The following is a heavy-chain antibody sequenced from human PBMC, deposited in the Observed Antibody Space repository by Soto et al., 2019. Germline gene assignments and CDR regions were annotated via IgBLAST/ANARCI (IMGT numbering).Heavy chain of an antibody. CDR3: ARTDSRPQDFDY. D-gene: IGHD6-13*01. J-gene: IGHJ4*02. Sequence: QVQLVQSGAEVKKPGASVKVSCKASGYTFTSYGITWVRQAPGQGLEWMGWISTYNGNTNYAQKLQVRVTMTTYTPTSTAYMELRSLRSDGTAVYYCARTDSRPQDFDYWGQGTLVTVAS. V-gene: IGHV1-18*01. CDR2: ISTYNGNT. CDR1: GYTFTSYG.